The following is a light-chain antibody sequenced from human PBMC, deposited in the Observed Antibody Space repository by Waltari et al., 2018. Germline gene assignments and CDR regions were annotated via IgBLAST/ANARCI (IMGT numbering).Light chain of an antibody. Sequence: EIVLTQSPDILSLSPGETATLSCRASQSVSNYLAWYQQKLGQAPRLLIYESSTRAPGIPARVSGSGSGTDFTLTISGLEPEDFAVYFCQQRFNWPPLTFGGGTKVEIK. J-gene: IGKJ4*01. V-gene: IGKV3-11*01. CDR2: ESS. CDR1: QSVSNY. CDR3: QQRFNWPPLT.